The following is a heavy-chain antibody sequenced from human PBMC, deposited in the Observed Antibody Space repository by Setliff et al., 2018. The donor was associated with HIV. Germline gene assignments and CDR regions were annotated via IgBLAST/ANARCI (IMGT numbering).Heavy chain of an antibody. J-gene: IGHJ6*02. V-gene: IGHV4-4*07. Sequence: SETLSLTCTVSGGSISSYYWSWIRQPAGKGLEWIGRFYTSGSTNYNPSLKSRVTMSVDTSKNQFSLKVRYVTAADTAIYYCAREIWGQVAHVPYGMDVWGQGTTVTVS. CDR3: AREIWGQVAHVPYGMDV. CDR2: FYTSGST. CDR1: GGSISSYY. D-gene: IGHD5-12*01.